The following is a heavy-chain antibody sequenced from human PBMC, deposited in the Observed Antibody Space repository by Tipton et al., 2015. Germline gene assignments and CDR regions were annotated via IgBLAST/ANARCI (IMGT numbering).Heavy chain of an antibody. J-gene: IGHJ4*02. Sequence: GSLRLSCAASGFTFSTYAMTWVRQAPGKGLEWVSTISGSRANTYSADSVKGRFTISRDNSKNTLYLQMNSLRAEDTAVYYCAKDRETYSSGCLDYWGQGTLVTVSS. CDR3: AKDRETYSSGCLDY. CDR1: GFTFSTYA. V-gene: IGHV3-23*01. D-gene: IGHD6-19*01. CDR2: ISGSRANT.